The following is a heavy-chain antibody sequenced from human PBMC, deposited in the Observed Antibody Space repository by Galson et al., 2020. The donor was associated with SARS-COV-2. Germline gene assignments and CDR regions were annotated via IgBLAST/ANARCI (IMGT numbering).Heavy chain of an antibody. D-gene: IGHD6-19*01. CDR2: TYYRSKWYN. J-gene: IGHJ6*02. V-gene: IGHV6-1*01. CDR1: GDSVSSESAA. Sequence: SQTPSLPCAISGDSVSSESAAWNWTRQSQSRGLEWLGRTYYRSKWYNDSAVSMKSRITINPDTSKSQFSLQLNSVTPEDTAVYYCARSPGKTVARTMDVWGQGITVTVSS. CDR3: ARSPGKTVARTMDV.